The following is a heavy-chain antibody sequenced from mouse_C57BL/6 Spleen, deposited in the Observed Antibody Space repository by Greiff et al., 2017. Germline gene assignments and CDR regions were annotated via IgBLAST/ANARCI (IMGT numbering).Heavy chain of an antibody. V-gene: IGHV1-54*01. D-gene: IGHD2-5*01. CDR2: INPGSGGT. Sequence: QVQLQQSGAELVRPGTSVKVSCKASGYAFTNYLIEWVKQRPGQGLEWIGVINPGSGGTNYNEKFKGKATLTADKSSSTAYMQLSSLTSEDSAVYFCAREGIYSNYTDYWGQGTTLTVSS. CDR3: AREGIYSNYTDY. J-gene: IGHJ2*01. CDR1: GYAFTNYL.